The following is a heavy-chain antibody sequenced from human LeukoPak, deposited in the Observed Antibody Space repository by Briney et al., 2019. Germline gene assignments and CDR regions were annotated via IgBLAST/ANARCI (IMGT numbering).Heavy chain of an antibody. D-gene: IGHD1-26*01. CDR1: GGSISSYY. J-gene: IGHJ4*02. Sequence: SETLSLTCTVSGGSISSYYWSWIRQPPGKGLEWIGYIYYSGSTNYNPSLKSRVTISVDTSKNQFSLKLSSVTAADTAVYYCARRVGAGLRIGFDYWGQGTLVTVSS. V-gene: IGHV4-59*08. CDR3: ARRVGAGLRIGFDY. CDR2: IYYSGST.